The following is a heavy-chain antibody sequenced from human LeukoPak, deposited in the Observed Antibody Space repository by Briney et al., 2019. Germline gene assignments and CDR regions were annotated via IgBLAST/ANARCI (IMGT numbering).Heavy chain of an antibody. CDR3: ARLVDV. CDR2: IYHSGST. J-gene: IGHJ6*04. Sequence: SETLSLTCAVSGYSISSGYYWGWIRQPPGKGLEWIGSIYHSGSTYYNPSLKSRVTISADTSKNPLSLKLSPVTAADTAVYYCARLVDVWGKGTTVTVSS. CDR1: GYSISSGYY. V-gene: IGHV4-38-2*01.